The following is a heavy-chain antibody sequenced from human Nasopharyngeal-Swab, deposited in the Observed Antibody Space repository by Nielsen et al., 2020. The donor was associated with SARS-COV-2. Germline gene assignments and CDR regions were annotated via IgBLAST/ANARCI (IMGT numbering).Heavy chain of an antibody. CDR1: GFTFSSYG. CDR2: IWYDGSNK. CDR3: ARDHDGSSWQSPPTADS. J-gene: IGHJ5*02. D-gene: IGHD6-13*01. V-gene: IGHV3-33*01. Sequence: GGSLRLSCAASGFTFSSYGMHWVRQAPGKGLEWVAVIWYDGSNKYYADSVKGRFTISRDNSKNTLYLQMNSLRAEDTAVYYCARDHDGSSWQSPPTADSWGQGTLVTVSS.